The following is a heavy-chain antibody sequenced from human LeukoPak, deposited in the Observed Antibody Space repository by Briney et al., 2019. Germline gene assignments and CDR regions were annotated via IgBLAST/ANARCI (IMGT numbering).Heavy chain of an antibody. CDR1: GFTFSSYS. V-gene: IGHV3-21*01. D-gene: IGHD2-15*01. Sequence: PGGSLRLSCAASGFTFSSYSMNWVRQAPGKGLEWVSSISSSSSYIYYADSVKGRFTISRDNAKNSLYLQMNSLRAEDTAVYYCARDGSGQGVSYCDAFDIWGQGTMVTVSS. J-gene: IGHJ3*02. CDR3: ARDGSGQGVSYCDAFDI. CDR2: ISSSSSYI.